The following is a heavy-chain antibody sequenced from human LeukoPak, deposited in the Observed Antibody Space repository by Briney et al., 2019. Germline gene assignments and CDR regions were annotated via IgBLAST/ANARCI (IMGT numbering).Heavy chain of an antibody. CDR3: AKPIDYDSSGYRDY. J-gene: IGHJ4*02. D-gene: IGHD3-22*01. V-gene: IGHV3-30*18. CDR2: ISYDGSNK. CDR1: GFTFSDYY. Sequence: GGSLRLSCAASGFTFSDYYMSWIRQAPGKGLEWVAVISYDGSNKYYADSVKGRFTISRDNSKNTLYLQMNSLRAEDTAVYYCAKPIDYDSSGYRDYWGQGTLVTVSS.